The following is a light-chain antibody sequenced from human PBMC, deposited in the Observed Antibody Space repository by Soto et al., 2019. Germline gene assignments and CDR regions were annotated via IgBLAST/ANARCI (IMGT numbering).Light chain of an antibody. CDR1: QSVGSNY. J-gene: IGKJ1*01. CDR2: GAS. V-gene: IGKV3-20*01. Sequence: EIVLTQSPGTLSLSPGERATLSCRASQSVGSNYLAWYQQKPGQAPRLLIHGASSRATGIPDRFSGSGSGTDFILTISRLEPEDFALYYCQQYGSSPWTFGQGTKVYIK. CDR3: QQYGSSPWT.